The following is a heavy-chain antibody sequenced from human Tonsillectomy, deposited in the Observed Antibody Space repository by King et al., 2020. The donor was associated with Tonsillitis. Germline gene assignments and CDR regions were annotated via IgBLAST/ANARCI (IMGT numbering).Heavy chain of an antibody. V-gene: IGHV4-4*07. CDR2: IYTSGST. Sequence: VQLQESGPGLVKPSETLSLSCTVSGGSINNYYWSWIRQPAGKGLEWIGRIYTSGSTTYNPSLKSRVTMSIDTSKNQFSLKVNSVTAADTAVYYCARVPSTDTNDWYYWYFDLWGRGTLVTVSS. CDR1: GGSINNYY. CDR3: ARVPSTDTNDWYYWYFDL. J-gene: IGHJ2*01. D-gene: IGHD3-9*01.